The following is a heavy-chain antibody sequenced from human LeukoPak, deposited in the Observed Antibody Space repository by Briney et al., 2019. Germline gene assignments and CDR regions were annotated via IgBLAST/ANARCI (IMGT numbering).Heavy chain of an antibody. D-gene: IGHD1-26*01. Sequence: SETLSLTCTVTGGSFSTYYWSWIRQTPGKGLEWIGHFYYSGSTSYNPSLKSRVTISIDTSRDQFSLKLTSVSAADTAVYYCARGQGGNYYLNYFDYWGQGALVTVSS. V-gene: IGHV4-59*01. CDR3: ARGQGGNYYLNYFDY. J-gene: IGHJ4*02. CDR2: FYYSGST. CDR1: GGSFSTYY.